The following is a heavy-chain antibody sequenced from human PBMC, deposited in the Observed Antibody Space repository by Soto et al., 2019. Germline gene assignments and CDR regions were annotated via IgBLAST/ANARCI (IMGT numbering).Heavy chain of an antibody. CDR2: IHHSGST. CDR3: ARDMGIAAAGLDY. D-gene: IGHD6-13*01. J-gene: IGHJ4*02. Sequence: SETLSLTCAVSGGSISSSNWWSWVRQPPGKGLEWIGEIHHSGSTNYNPSLKSRVTISVDKSKNQFSLKLSSVTAADTAVYYCARDMGIAAAGLDYWGQGTLVTLSS. CDR1: GGSISSSNW. V-gene: IGHV4-4*02.